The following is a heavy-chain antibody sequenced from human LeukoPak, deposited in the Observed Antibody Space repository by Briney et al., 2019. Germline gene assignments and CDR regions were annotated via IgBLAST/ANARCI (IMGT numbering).Heavy chain of an antibody. J-gene: IGHJ5*02. CDR2: INSDGSST. Sequence: GGSLRLSCAASGFTFSSYWMHWVRQAPGKGLVWVSRINSDGSSTSYADSVKGRFTISRDNAKDTLYLQMDSLRAEDTAVYYCVRDRPHNWFDPWGQGTLVTVSS. CDR3: VRDRPHNWFDP. D-gene: IGHD6-6*01. V-gene: IGHV3-74*01. CDR1: GFTFSSYW.